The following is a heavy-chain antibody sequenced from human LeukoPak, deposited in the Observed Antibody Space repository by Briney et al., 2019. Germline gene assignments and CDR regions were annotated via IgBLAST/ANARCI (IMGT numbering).Heavy chain of an antibody. J-gene: IGHJ4*02. D-gene: IGHD1-7*01. Sequence: AGGSLRLSCAASGFTVSSNYMSWVRQAPGKGLEWVSYISSSSSTIYYADSVKGRFTISRDNAKNSLYLQMNSLRAEDTAVYYCARDVTGTTYYFDYWGQGTLVTVSS. CDR2: ISSSSSTI. V-gene: IGHV3-48*01. CDR3: ARDVTGTTYYFDY. CDR1: GFTVSSNY.